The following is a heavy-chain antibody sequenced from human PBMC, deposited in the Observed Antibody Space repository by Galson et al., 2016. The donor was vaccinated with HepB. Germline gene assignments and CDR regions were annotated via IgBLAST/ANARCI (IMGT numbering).Heavy chain of an antibody. J-gene: IGHJ4*02. CDR3: ASRNDYGGSD. D-gene: IGHD4-23*01. CDR1: GGSISSGGYY. CDR2: IFYSGNT. Sequence: TLSLTCTVSGGSISSGGYYWSWIRQHPGKGLEWIGYIFYSGNTYYNPSLKSRVTISEDTSKNQFSLNLSSVTAADTAVYYCASRNDYGGSDWGQGTLVTVSS. V-gene: IGHV4-31*03.